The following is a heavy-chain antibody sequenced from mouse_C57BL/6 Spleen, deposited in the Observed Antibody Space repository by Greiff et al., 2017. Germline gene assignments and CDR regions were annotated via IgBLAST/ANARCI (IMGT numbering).Heavy chain of an antibody. J-gene: IGHJ2*01. Sequence: EVKLQESGPGLVKPSQSLSLTCSVTGYSITSGYYWNWLRQFPGNKLEWMGYISYDGSNNYNPSLKNRISITRDTSKNQFFLKLNSVTTEDTATYYCARGGGYPNFDYWGQGTTLTVSS. CDR3: ARGGGYPNFDY. V-gene: IGHV3-6*01. D-gene: IGHD2-2*01. CDR2: ISYDGSN. CDR1: GYSITSGYY.